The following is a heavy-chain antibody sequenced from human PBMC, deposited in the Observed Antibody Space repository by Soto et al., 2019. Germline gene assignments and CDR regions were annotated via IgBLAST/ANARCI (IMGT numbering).Heavy chain of an antibody. CDR1: GYTFTGCY. Sequence: ASVKVSCNASGYTFTGCYMHWVRQAPGQGLEWMGWINPNSGGTNYAQKFQGWVTMTRDTSISTAYMELSRLRSDDLAVYYCARDVVSYGDAFDIWGQGTIVTVSS. J-gene: IGHJ3*02. CDR2: INPNSGGT. CDR3: ARDVVSYGDAFDI. V-gene: IGHV1-2*04. D-gene: IGHD5-18*01.